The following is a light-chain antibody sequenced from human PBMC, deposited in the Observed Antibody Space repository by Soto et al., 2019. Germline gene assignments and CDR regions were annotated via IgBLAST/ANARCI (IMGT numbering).Light chain of an antibody. CDR1: QGISTY. V-gene: IGKV1-5*03. CDR3: QHYNSYSEA. Sequence: DIQMTQSPSSLSASVGDRLTITCRASQGISTYLNWYQQKPGKAPKLLIYKASTLKSGAPSRFSGSGSGTEFTLTISSLQPDDFATYYCQHYNSYSEAFGQGTKVDIK. J-gene: IGKJ1*01. CDR2: KAS.